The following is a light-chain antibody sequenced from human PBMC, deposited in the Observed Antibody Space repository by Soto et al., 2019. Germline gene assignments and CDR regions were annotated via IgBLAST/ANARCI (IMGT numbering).Light chain of an antibody. V-gene: IGKV1-9*01. CDR2: AAS. CDR3: QQLNSYPIT. CDR1: QGIDSY. J-gene: IGKJ5*01. Sequence: DIQLTQSPAFLSASVGDRVTITCRASQGIDSYLAWYQQKPGKAPNLLIYAASALQSGVPSRFSGSGSGTEFTLTISSHQSEDLATNFCQQLNSYPITFGQGTRLQIK.